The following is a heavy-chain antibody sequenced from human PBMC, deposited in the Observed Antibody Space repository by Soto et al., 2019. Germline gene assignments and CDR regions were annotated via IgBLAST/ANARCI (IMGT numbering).Heavy chain of an antibody. CDR2: ITPFIGTT. CDR3: AADRDQSYHY. CDR1: EGTLKTYA. Sequence: QVQLVQSGTEVKKPASSVKVACKASEGTLKTYAITWVRQAPGHGLEWMGGITPFIGTTTYAQKFQGRLSITTDESTTTAYMELSSLNVDDTAVYYCAADRDQSYHYWGQGTLVTVSS. V-gene: IGHV1-69*01. J-gene: IGHJ4*02. D-gene: IGHD2-2*01.